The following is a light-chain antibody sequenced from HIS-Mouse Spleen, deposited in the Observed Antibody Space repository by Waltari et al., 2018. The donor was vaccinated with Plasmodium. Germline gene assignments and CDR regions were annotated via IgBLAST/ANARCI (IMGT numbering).Light chain of an antibody. CDR2: EVS. V-gene: IGLV2-8*01. Sequence: QSALTQPPSASGSPGQSVTTPCTGTSSHVGGSNYVPWYQQHPGKAPKLMIYEVSKRPSGVPDRFSGSKSGNTASLTVSGLQAEDEADYYCSSYAGSNNLVFGGGTKLTVL. CDR1: SSHVGGSNY. J-gene: IGLJ2*01. CDR3: SSYAGSNNLV.